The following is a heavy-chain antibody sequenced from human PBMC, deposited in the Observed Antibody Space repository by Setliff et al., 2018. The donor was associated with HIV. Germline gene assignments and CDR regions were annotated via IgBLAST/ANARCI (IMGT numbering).Heavy chain of an antibody. CDR2: IYSSGTT. V-gene: IGHV4-4*07. D-gene: IGHD2-8*02. J-gene: IGHJ6*03. CDR1: GDSISSYY. Sequence: PSETLSLNCTVSGDSISSYYWSWVRQSAGKGLEWIGHIYSSGTTSYNPSLESRVAFSIDTSTNQFSLRLTSVTAADTAVYYCARESRVRDLVVVVDARENYYYCMDVWGKGTTVTVSS. CDR3: ARESRVRDLVVVVDARENYYYCMDV.